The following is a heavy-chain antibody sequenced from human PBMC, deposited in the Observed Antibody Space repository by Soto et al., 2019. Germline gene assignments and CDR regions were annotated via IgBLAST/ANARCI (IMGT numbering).Heavy chain of an antibody. V-gene: IGHV5-51*01. Sequence: GESLKISCKGSGYSFTSYWIGWVRQMPGKGLEWMGIIYPGDSDTRYSPSFQGQVTISADKSISTAYLQMNSLKTEDTAVYYCTRAGSLQWLVPEDFWGQGTLVTVSS. CDR2: IYPGDSDT. D-gene: IGHD6-19*01. CDR1: GYSFTSYW. J-gene: IGHJ4*02. CDR3: TRAGSLQWLVPEDF.